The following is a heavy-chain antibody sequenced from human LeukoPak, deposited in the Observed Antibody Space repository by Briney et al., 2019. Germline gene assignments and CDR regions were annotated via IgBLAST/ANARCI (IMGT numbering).Heavy chain of an antibody. Sequence: SETLSLTCAVYGGSFSGYYWSWIRQPPGKGLEWIGEINHSGSTNYNPSLKSRVTISVDTSKNQFSLKLSSVTAADTAVYYCARIRPKFLWSMDVWGKGTTVTISS. V-gene: IGHV4-34*01. CDR3: ARIRPKFLWSMDV. CDR2: INHSGST. CDR1: GGSFSGYY. D-gene: IGHD3-10*01. J-gene: IGHJ6*03.